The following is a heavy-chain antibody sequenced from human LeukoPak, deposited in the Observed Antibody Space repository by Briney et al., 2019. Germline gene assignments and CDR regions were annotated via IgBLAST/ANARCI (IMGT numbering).Heavy chain of an antibody. D-gene: IGHD3-22*01. Sequence: GGSLRLSCAASGFTFSSYSMNWVRQAPGKGLEWVAVILYDGSNKYYADSVKGRFTISRDNSKNTVYLQMNSLRAEDTAVYYCARDGRSSGYYFGFDYWGQGTLVTVSS. CDR2: ILYDGSNK. CDR1: GFTFSSYS. J-gene: IGHJ4*02. V-gene: IGHV3-30*03. CDR3: ARDGRSSGYYFGFDY.